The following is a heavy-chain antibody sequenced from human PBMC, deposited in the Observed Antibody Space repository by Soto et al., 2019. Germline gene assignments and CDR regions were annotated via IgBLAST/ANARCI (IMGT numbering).Heavy chain of an antibody. CDR1: GFTFSSYA. CDR3: AKGSAAIPDYYYGMDV. V-gene: IGHV3-23*01. J-gene: IGHJ6*02. D-gene: IGHD2-2*01. CDR2: ISGSGGST. Sequence: GGSLRLSCAASGFTFSSYAMSWVRQAPGKGLEWVSAISGSGGSTYYADSVKGRFTISRDNSKNTLYLQMNSLRAEDTAVYYCAKGSAAIPDYYYGMDVWGQGTTVTVSS.